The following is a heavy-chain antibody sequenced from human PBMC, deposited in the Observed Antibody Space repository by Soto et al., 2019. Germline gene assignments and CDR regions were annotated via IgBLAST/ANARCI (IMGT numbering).Heavy chain of an antibody. Sequence: EVQLLESGGGLVQPRGSLRLSCAASGFTFSSYAMSWVRQTPGKGLEWVSAISGSGGSTYYADSVKGRFTISRDNSKNTLYLQMNSLRAEDTAVYYCAKSNYGDSSFDYWGQGTLVTVSS. CDR1: GFTFSSYA. V-gene: IGHV3-23*01. D-gene: IGHD4-17*01. CDR2: ISGSGGST. CDR3: AKSNYGDSSFDY. J-gene: IGHJ4*02.